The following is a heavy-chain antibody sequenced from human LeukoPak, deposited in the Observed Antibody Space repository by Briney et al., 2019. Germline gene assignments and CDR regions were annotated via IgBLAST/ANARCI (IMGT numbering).Heavy chain of an antibody. Sequence: GASVKVSCKASGGTFSRYAISWVRQAPGRGLEWMGGIIPIFGTANYAQKFQGRVTITTDESTSTAYMELSSLRSEDTAVYYCARSQTYYYDSSRFSYWGQGTLVTVSS. D-gene: IGHD3-22*01. J-gene: IGHJ4*02. CDR3: ARSQTYYYDSSRFSY. CDR2: IIPIFGTA. V-gene: IGHV1-69*05. CDR1: GGTFSRYA.